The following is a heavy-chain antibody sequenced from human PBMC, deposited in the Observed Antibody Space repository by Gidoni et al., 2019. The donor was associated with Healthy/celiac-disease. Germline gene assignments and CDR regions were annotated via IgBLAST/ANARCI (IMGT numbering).Heavy chain of an antibody. CDR2: IIPLFGTA. D-gene: IGHD1-26*01. CDR3: ASGPGEGADLPVY. V-gene: IGHV1-69*06. Sequence: QVQLVQSGAEVKKPGSSVKVSCKASGGTFSSYAITWVRQAPGRGLEWMGGIIPLFGTANYAQKFQGRVTITADKSTSTVYMELSSLKSEDTAVYFCASGPGEGADLPVYWGQGTLVIVSS. J-gene: IGHJ4*02. CDR1: GGTFSSYA.